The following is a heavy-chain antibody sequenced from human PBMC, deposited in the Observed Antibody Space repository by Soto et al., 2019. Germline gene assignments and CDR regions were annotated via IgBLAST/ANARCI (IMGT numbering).Heavy chain of an antibody. CDR1: GGSISSSSYY. CDR2: IYYIGST. CDR3: PIHHIPLWFGELLAELFYYGMDV. D-gene: IGHD3-10*01. J-gene: IGHJ6*02. Sequence: PSETLSLTCTVSGGSISSSSYYWGWIRQPPGKGLEWIGSIYYIGSTYYNPSLKSRVTISVDTSKNQFSLKLSSVTAADTAVYYFPIHHIPLWFGELLAELFYYGMDVLGQGTTVPVYS. V-gene: IGHV4-39*01.